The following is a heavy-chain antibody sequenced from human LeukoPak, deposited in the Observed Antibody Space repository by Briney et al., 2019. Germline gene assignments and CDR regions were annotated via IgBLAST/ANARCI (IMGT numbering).Heavy chain of an antibody. D-gene: IGHD6-6*01. Sequence: PGGSLRLSCAASGFTFSDYYMSWIRQAPGKGLEWVSYISSSSRYTNYADSVKGRFTISRDNAKNSLYLQMNSLRAEDTAVYYCAREGSSSYYYYGMDVWGQGTTVTVSS. CDR2: ISSSSRYT. CDR3: AREGSSSYYYYGMDV. CDR1: GFTFSDYY. J-gene: IGHJ6*02. V-gene: IGHV3-11*06.